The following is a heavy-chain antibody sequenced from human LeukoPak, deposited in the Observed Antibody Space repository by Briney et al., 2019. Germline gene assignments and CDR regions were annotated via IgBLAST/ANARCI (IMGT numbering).Heavy chain of an antibody. CDR1: GFTFTNVW. J-gene: IGHJ4*02. CDR3: TTDLDARPY. CDR2: IKSKTDGGTT. Sequence: GXSLRLSCAASGFTFTNVWMNWVRQAPGKGVEWVGRIKSKTDGGTTDYAAPVKGKLTISRDDSKNTLYLQMNSLKTEDTAVYYCTTDLDARPYWGQGTLVTVSP. V-gene: IGHV3-15*01.